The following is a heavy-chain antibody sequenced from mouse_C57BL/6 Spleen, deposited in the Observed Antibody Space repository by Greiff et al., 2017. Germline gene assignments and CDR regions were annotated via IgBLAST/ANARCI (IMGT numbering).Heavy chain of an antibody. CDR3: ARSGLLPRDFDV. CDR2: INPSSGYT. CDR1: GYTFTSYT. V-gene: IGHV1-4*01. D-gene: IGHD1-1*01. Sequence: VQLQQSGAELARPGASVKMSCKASGYTFTSYTMHWVKQRPGQGLEWIGYINPSSGYTKYNQKFKDKATLTADKSSNTAYMQLRSLTSEDSAVYYCARSGLLPRDFDVWGTGTTVTVSS. J-gene: IGHJ1*03.